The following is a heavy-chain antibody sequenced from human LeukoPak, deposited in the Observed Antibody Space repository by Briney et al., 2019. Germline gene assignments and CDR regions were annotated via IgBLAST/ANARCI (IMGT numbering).Heavy chain of an antibody. J-gene: IGHJ4*02. CDR1: GFTVSSNY. Sequence: GGSLRLSCAAPGFTVSSNYMSWVRQAPGKGLEWVSVIYSGGNTYYADSVKGRFTISRDNSKNTLYLQMNSLRAEDTAVYYCARAATPYYFDYWGQGTLVTVAS. V-gene: IGHV3-53*01. CDR2: IYSGGNT. CDR3: ARAATPYYFDY.